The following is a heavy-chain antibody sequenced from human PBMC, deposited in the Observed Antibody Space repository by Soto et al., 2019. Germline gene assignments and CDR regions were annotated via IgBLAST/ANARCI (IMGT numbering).Heavy chain of an antibody. J-gene: IGHJ3*02. CDR1: GYTFTSYA. D-gene: IGHD3-16*01. V-gene: IGHV1-3*01. CDR2: INAGNDNT. Sequence: ASVKVSCKASGYTFTSYAMHWVHQAPGQRLEWMGWINAGNDNTKYSQKFQGRVTITRDTSASTAYMDLTSLRSEDTAVYYCARDFSLISSGAFDIWGQGTMVTVSS. CDR3: ARDFSLISSGAFDI.